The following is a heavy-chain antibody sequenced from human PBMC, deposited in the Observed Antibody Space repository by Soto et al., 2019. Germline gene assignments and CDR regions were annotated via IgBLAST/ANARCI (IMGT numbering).Heavy chain of an antibody. CDR1: GFTFSSHW. V-gene: IGHV3-74*01. CDR3: ARGVPNCSSSSCYFDF. CDR2: ISGDGRTT. J-gene: IGHJ4*03. Sequence: GGSLRLSCAASGFTFSSHWMNWVRQSPGKGLVWVSRISGDGRTTSHADSVKGRFTISRDNAKNTLYLQVNSLRVEDTAVYYCARGVPNCSSSSCYFDFGGQGTRVTVSS. D-gene: IGHD2-2*01.